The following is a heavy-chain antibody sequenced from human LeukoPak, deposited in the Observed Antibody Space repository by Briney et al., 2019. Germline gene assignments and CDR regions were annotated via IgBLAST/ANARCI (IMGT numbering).Heavy chain of an antibody. D-gene: IGHD1-26*01. V-gene: IGHV1-8*01. CDR2: MNPNSGNT. CDR1: GYTFTSYD. CDR3: AREWELLGAGWFDP. J-gene: IGHJ5*02. Sequence: ASVKVSCKASGYTFTSYDINWVRQATGQGLEWMGWMNPNSGNTGYAQKFQGRVTMTRNTSISTAYMELSSLRSEDTAVYYCAREWELLGAGWFDPWGQGTLVTVSS.